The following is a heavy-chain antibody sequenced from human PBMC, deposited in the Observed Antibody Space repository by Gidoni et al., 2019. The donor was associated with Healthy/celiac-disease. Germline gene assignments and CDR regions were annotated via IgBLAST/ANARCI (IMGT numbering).Heavy chain of an antibody. CDR3: ARYGGEWLSSNHFDY. CDR1: GFTFSSYG. Sequence: QVQLVESGGGVVQPGRSLRLSCAASGFTFSSYGMHWGRQAPGKGLEWVAVIWYDGINKYYADSVKGRLTISRDNSKNRLYLQMNSLRAEDTAVYYCARYGGEWLSSNHFDYWGQGTLVTVSS. J-gene: IGHJ4*02. D-gene: IGHD3-3*01. V-gene: IGHV3-33*01. CDR2: IWYDGINK.